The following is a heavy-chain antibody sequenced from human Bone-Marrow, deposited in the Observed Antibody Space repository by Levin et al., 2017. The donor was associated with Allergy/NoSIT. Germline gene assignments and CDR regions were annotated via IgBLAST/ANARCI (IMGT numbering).Heavy chain of an antibody. CDR2: INPNSGDT. J-gene: IGHJ3*02. CDR3: ATGGGDSWYRAFDI. D-gene: IGHD6-13*01. Sequence: GASVKVSCKASGHSLSDYYMHWVRQAPGQGLDWMGWINPNSGDTKYAEKFQGRVTMTRDKFSGTAYMGLRSLRPDDTALYYCATGGGDSWYRAFDIWGHGTMVTVSS. V-gene: IGHV1-2*02. CDR1: GHSLSDYY.